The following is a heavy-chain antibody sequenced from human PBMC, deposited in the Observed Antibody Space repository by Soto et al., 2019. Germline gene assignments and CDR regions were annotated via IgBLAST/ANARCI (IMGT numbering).Heavy chain of an antibody. J-gene: IGHJ6*02. CDR2: IRSKAYGETT. D-gene: IGHD2-2*01. CDR3: TRYTYTSRYSYFGMDV. V-gene: IGHV3-49*03. CDR1: GFTFGDYA. Sequence: GGSLRLSCTCFGFTFGDYAISWSRQAPGKGLEWVGVIRSKAYGETTDYGASVKGRFTILRDDSKSIAYLQLDILQREDTGVYYCTRYTYTSRYSYFGMDVWGHGTAVTVSS.